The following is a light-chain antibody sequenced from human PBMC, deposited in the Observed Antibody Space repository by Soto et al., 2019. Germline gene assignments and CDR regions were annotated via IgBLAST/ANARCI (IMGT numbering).Light chain of an antibody. CDR2: DDN. Sequence: SVLAQPPSGSGAPGRKVSLSCSGSSSNIGGNSVSWYQQLPGTAPKLLIYDDNKRPSGIPDRFSGSKSGTSATLGITGFQTGDEADYYCGSWDSSLSAYVFGTGTKGNVL. J-gene: IGLJ1*01. V-gene: IGLV1-51*01. CDR3: GSWDSSLSAYV. CDR1: SSNIGGNS.